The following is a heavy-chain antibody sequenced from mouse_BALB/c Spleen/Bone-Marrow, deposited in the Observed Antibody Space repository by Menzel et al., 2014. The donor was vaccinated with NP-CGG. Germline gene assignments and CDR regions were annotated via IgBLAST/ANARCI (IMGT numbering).Heavy chain of an antibody. CDR2: IAPGSGST. D-gene: IGHD2-1*01. CDR1: GYTFTSYW. V-gene: IGHV1S41*01. Sequence: DLVKPGASVKLSCKASGYTFTSYWINWIKQRPGQGLEWIGRIAPGSGSTYYNEMFKGKATLTVDTSSSSTHIQLSSLSSEESAVFFCARCPIYYGNYGAMDFWGQGTSVTVSS. J-gene: IGHJ4*01. CDR3: ARCPIYYGNYGAMDF.